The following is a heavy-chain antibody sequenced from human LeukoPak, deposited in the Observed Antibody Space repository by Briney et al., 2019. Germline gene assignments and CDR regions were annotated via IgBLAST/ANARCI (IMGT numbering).Heavy chain of an antibody. CDR3: AKDLSIAAAARYHWCDP. CDR2: ISGSGGST. D-gene: IGHD6-13*01. J-gene: IGHJ5*02. V-gene: IGHV3-23*01. CDR1: GFTFSSYA. Sequence: GGSLRLSCAASGFTFSSYAMSWVRQAPGKGLEWVSAISGSGGSTYYADSVKGRFTISRDNSKNTLYLQMNSLRAEDTAVYYCAKDLSIAAAARYHWCDPWGQGTLVTVSS.